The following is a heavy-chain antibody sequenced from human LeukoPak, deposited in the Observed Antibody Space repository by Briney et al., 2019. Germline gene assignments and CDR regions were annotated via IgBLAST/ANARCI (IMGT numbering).Heavy chain of an antibody. D-gene: IGHD5-18*01. CDR3: AKDPIQAALFDY. J-gene: IGHJ4*02. Sequence: PGGSLRLSCAASGFTFSSYAMSWVRQAPGKGLEWVSTISGSGGTTYYADSVKGRFTISRDNSKNTLYLQMNSLRAEDTAVYYCAKDPIQAALFDYWGQGTLVTVSS. V-gene: IGHV3-23*01. CDR1: GFTFSSYA. CDR2: ISGSGGTT.